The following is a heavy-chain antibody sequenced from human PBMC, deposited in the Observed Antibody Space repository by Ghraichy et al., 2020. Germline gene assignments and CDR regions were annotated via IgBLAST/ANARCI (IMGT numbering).Heavy chain of an antibody. CDR2: IYHSGNT. D-gene: IGHD3-10*01. V-gene: IGHV4-4*02. CDR3: ASVDWYGSGSYYKDY. CDR1: GGSISSGNW. J-gene: IGHJ4*02. Sequence: SETLSLTCAVSGGSISSGNWWSWVRQPPGKGLEWIGEIYHSGNTNYNPSLKSRVTISVDKSKNQFSLKLNSVTAADTVVYYCASVDWYGSGSYYKDYWGQGMLVTVSS.